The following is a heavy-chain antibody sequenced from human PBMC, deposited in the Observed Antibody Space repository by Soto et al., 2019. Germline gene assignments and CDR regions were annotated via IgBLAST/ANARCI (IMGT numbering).Heavy chain of an antibody. CDR2: IIPIFGTA. Sequence: SVKVSCKASGGTFSSYAISWVRQAPGQGLEWMGGIIPIFGTADYAQKFQGRVTITADKSTSTAYMELSSLRSEDTAVYYCARAQYSSSWQNFQHWGQGTLVTVSS. V-gene: IGHV1-69*06. CDR1: GGTFSSYA. CDR3: ARAQYSSSWQNFQH. J-gene: IGHJ1*01. D-gene: IGHD6-13*01.